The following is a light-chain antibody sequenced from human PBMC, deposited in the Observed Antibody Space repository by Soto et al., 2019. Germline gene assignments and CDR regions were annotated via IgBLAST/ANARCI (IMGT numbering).Light chain of an antibody. CDR1: SSNIGSNT. CDR2: SNN. CDR3: AAWDDSLNGPYYV. Sequence: QSALTQPPSAPGTPGQRVTISCSGNSSNIGSNTVNWYQQLPGTAPKLLIYSNNQRPSGVPDRFSGSKSGTSASLAISGLQSEDEADYYCAAWDDSLNGPYYVFGTGTRSPS. J-gene: IGLJ1*01. V-gene: IGLV1-44*01.